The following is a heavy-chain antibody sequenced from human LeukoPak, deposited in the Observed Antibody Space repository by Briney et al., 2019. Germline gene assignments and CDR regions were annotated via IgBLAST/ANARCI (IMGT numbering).Heavy chain of an antibody. Sequence: TGGSLRLSCAASGFTFSSYAMHWVRQAPGKGLEYVSAISSNGGSTYYANSVKGRFTISRDNSKNTLYLQMNSLRAGDTAVYYCAKDRSAAGTRADFDYWGREPWSPSP. CDR3: AKDRSAAGTRADFDY. V-gene: IGHV3-64*01. CDR2: ISSNGGST. J-gene: IGHJ4*02. D-gene: IGHD6-13*01. CDR1: GFTFSSYA.